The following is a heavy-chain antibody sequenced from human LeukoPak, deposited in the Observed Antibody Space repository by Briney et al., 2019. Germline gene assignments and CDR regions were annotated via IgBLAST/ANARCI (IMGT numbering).Heavy chain of an antibody. D-gene: IGHD6-19*01. Sequence: SETLSLTCTVSGGSINSYYWSWIRQPPGKGLEWIGYIHYSGSTNYNPSLKSRVTISVDKSKNQVSLTLTSVTPADTAIYYCARGTSGWNSPFDYWGQGALVTVSS. V-gene: IGHV4-59*01. CDR3: ARGTSGWNSPFDY. CDR1: GGSINSYY. J-gene: IGHJ4*02. CDR2: IHYSGST.